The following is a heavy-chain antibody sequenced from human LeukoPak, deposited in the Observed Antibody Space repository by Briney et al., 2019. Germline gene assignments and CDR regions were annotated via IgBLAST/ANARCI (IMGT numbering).Heavy chain of an antibody. D-gene: IGHD3-9*01. J-gene: IGHJ3*02. Sequence: SETLSLTCTVSGGSISSYYWSWIRQPPGKGLEWIGYIYYSGSTNYNPSLKSRVTISVDTSKNQFSLKLSSVTAADTAVYYCARDLTYYDILTGHYKRAFDIWGQGTMVTVSS. V-gene: IGHV4-59*01. CDR3: ARDLTYYDILTGHYKRAFDI. CDR2: IYYSGST. CDR1: GGSISSYY.